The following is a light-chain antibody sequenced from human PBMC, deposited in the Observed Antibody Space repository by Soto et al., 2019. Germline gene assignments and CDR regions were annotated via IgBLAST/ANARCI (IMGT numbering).Light chain of an antibody. CDR2: GAS. CDR1: QSITSNH. CDR3: PQHGTSPPSWT. J-gene: IGKJ1*01. V-gene: IGKV3-20*01. Sequence: ETVLTQSPGTLSLSPGERATLFCRASQSITSNHLAWYQQKPGQAPRLLIYGASSRATGIPDRFSGSGSGTDFTLPISRLEPEDFAVYYCPQHGTSPPSWTFGQGTKVEIK.